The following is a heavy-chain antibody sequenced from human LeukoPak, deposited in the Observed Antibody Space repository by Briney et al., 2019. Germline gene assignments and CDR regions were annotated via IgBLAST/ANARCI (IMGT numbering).Heavy chain of an antibody. CDR1: GFIFNTYS. V-gene: IGHV3-48*01. CDR3: ASDEHYYDSSGYWLRRYAFDI. CDR2: ISGSGGTT. J-gene: IGHJ3*02. Sequence: GGSLRFSCTASGFIFNTYSMNWVRQAPGKGLEWVSYISGSGGTTYYADAVKGRFTISRDNARNSLYLQMRGLRAEDTAVYYCASDEHYYDSSGYWLRRYAFDIWGQGTMVTVSS. D-gene: IGHD3-22*01.